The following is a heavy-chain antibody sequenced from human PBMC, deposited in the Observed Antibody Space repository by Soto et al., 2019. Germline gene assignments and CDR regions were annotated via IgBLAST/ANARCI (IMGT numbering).Heavy chain of an antibody. D-gene: IGHD1-20*01. CDR1: GYSFSDYD. J-gene: IGHJ5*02. CDR3: ARDNRYNWNDEGWFDP. Sequence: QVQLVQSGAEVKKPGASVKVSCKASGYSFSDYDINWVRQATGQGPEWTGWMNPNSGNTGYEQKFQGRVTMTRNTSINTAYMELSSLGSEDTAVYYCARDNRYNWNDEGWFDPWGQGTMVTVSS. CDR2: MNPNSGNT. V-gene: IGHV1-8*01.